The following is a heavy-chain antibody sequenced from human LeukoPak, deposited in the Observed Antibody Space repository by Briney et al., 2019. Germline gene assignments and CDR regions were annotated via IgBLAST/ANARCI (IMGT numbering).Heavy chain of an antibody. CDR3: AKDSSDYGDQSYYFDY. J-gene: IGHJ4*02. CDR2: ISWNSGSI. V-gene: IGHV3-9*03. CDR1: GFTFDDYA. D-gene: IGHD4-17*01. Sequence: GGSLRLSCAASGFTFDDYAMHWVRQAPGKGLEWVSGISWNSGSIGYAGSVKGRFTISRDNAKNSLYLQMNSLRAEDMALYYCAKDSSDYGDQSYYFDYWGQGTLVTVSS.